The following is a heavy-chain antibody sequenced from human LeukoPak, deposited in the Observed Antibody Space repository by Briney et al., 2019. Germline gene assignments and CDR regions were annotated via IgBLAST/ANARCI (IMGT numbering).Heavy chain of an antibody. Sequence: PGGSLRLSCAASGFTFSNAWMSWVRQAPGKGLEWVGRIKSKSDGGTTDYAAPVKGRFTISRDDSKSTLYLQMNSLKTEDTAVYYCTTIAAAGYYDYWGQGTLVTVSS. CDR1: GFTFSNAW. D-gene: IGHD6-13*01. J-gene: IGHJ4*02. CDR2: IKSKSDGGTT. V-gene: IGHV3-15*01. CDR3: TTIAAAGYYDY.